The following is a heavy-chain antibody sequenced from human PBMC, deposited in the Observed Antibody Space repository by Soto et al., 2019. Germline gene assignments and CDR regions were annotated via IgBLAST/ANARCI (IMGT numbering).Heavy chain of an antibody. CDR1: GFSFDSYT. J-gene: IGHJ4*02. D-gene: IGHD6-19*01. CDR3: ASGVSLYGSVDS. CDR2: ISSSGSYI. Sequence: EVQLVESGGGLVKPGGSLRVSCAASGFSFDSYTMNWVRQAPGKGLEWVSSISSSGSYIYYIDSVKGRFTISRDNAKNSVYLRMDSLRVEDTAVYYCASGVSLYGSVDSWGQGTRVTVSS. V-gene: IGHV3-21*01.